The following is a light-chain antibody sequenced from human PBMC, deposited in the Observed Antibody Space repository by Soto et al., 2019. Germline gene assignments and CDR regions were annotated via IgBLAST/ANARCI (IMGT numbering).Light chain of an antibody. CDR1: SGHNSYA. CDR3: QTWSTDIRL. V-gene: IGLV4-69*01. CDR2: LNSDGSH. J-gene: IGLJ3*02. Sequence: QSVLTKPPSASASLGASVKLTCTLSSGHNSYAIAWHQQQPEKGPRHLMKLNSDGSHSKGDGIPDRFSGSSSGAERYLTISSLQSEDEADYYCQTWSTDIRLFGGGTKVTVL.